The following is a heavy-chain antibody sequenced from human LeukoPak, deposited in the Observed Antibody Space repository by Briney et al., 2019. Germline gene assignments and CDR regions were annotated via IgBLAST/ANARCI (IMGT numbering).Heavy chain of an antibody. V-gene: IGHV4-34*01. CDR1: GGSFSGYY. D-gene: IGHD3-10*01. CDR2: INHSGST. Sequence: PSETLSLTCAVYGGSFSGYYWSWTRQPPGKGLEWIGEINHSGSTNYNPSLKSRVTISVDTSKNQFSLKLSSVTAADTAVYYCARAQYYYGSGSYYNFLGTSDWLDPWGQGTLVTVSS. CDR3: ARAQYYYGSGSYYNFLGTSDWLDP. J-gene: IGHJ5*02.